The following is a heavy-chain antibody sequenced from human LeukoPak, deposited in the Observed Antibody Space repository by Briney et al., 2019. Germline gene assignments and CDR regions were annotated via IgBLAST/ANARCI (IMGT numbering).Heavy chain of an antibody. CDR3: ARVYDYGGNSGYYYYYMDV. Sequence: GGSLRLSCAASGFSFSNYAMSWVRQAPGKGLEWVSSISSSSSYIYYADSVKGRFTISRDNAKNSLYLQMNSLRAEDTAVYYCARVYDYGGNSGYYYYYMDVWGKGTTVTVSS. J-gene: IGHJ6*03. V-gene: IGHV3-21*01. CDR2: ISSSSSYI. CDR1: GFSFSNYA. D-gene: IGHD4-23*01.